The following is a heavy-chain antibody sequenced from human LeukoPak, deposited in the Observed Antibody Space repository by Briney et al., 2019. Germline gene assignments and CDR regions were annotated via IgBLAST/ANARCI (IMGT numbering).Heavy chain of an antibody. V-gene: IGHV3-11*01. J-gene: IGHJ4*02. D-gene: IGHD5-12*01. Sequence: GGSLRLSCAASGFTFCDYYMSWIRQAPGKGLEWVSYISSSGSTIYYADSVKGRFTISRDNAKNSLYLQMNSLRAEDTAVYYCARLHVDIVATTPDYWGQGTLVTVSS. CDR1: GFTFCDYY. CDR3: ARLHVDIVATTPDY. CDR2: ISSSGSTI.